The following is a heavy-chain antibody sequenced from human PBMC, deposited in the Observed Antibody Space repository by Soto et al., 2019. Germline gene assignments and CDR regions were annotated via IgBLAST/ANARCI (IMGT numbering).Heavy chain of an antibody. CDR2: IKNKPKSYTT. Sequence: EVQLVESGGGLVQPGGSLRLSCAASGFTFSDHYMDWVRQAPGKGLEWIGRIKNKPKSYTTQYAASVKGSFTISRDDSMNSLHLQMESLNADDTAVYYCVRYIVATKYLDYWGQGTVVTVSS. D-gene: IGHD5-12*01. CDR3: VRYIVATKYLDY. CDR1: GFTFSDHY. J-gene: IGHJ4*02. V-gene: IGHV3-72*01.